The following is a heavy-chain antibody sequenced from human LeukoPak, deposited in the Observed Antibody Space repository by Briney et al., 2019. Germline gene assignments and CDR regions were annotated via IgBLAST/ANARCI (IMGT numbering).Heavy chain of an antibody. CDR1: GGSFSGYY. V-gene: IGHV4-34*01. J-gene: IGHJ4*02. Sequence: SETLSLTCAVYGGSFSGYYWSWIRQPPGKGLEWIGEINHSGSTNYNPSLKSRVTISVDTSKNQFSLKLSSVTAADTAVYYCARGPRYDYVWGSYRFSDYWGQGTLVPVSS. CDR2: INHSGST. CDR3: ARGPRYDYVWGSYRFSDY. D-gene: IGHD3-16*02.